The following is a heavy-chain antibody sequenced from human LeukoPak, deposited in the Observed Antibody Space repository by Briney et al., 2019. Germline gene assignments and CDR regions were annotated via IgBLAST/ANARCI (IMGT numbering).Heavy chain of an antibody. CDR1: GYTFTGYY. Sequence: ASVKVSCKASGYTFTGYYMHWVRQALGQGLEWMGWLKPNSGGTNYAQKFQGRVTMTRDTSISTAYMELSRRRPDDTAVYYCARGLGYGGNPSDYWGQGTLVTVSS. CDR3: ARGLGYGGNPSDY. J-gene: IGHJ4*02. V-gene: IGHV1-2*02. CDR2: LKPNSGGT. D-gene: IGHD4-23*01.